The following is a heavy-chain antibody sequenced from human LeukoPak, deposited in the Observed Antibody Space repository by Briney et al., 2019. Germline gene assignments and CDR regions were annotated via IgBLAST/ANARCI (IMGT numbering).Heavy chain of an antibody. CDR2: INQDGSEK. CDR1: GFTLSSYW. V-gene: IGHV3-7*01. CDR3: AGGQNYFDY. Sequence: GGSLRLSCAGPGFTLSSYWMSWVRLAPGKGLEWVANINQDGSEKYYLDSVKGRFTISRDTAKNSLYLQMNSLRAEDTAVYYSAGGQNYFDYWGQGTLVTVSS. J-gene: IGHJ4*02.